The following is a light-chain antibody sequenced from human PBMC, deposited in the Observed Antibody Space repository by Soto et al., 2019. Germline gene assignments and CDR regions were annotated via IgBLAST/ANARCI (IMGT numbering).Light chain of an antibody. J-gene: IGKJ1*01. CDR1: QSMSSW. CDR3: QPYYSYPS. CDR2: DAS. Sequence: DIQMTQSPSTLSASVGDRVTITCRANQSMSSWLAWYQQKPGKAPKLLIYDASSLQSGVPSRFRGSGSGTEFTLIISSLQPDDFGAYYCQPYYSYPSFGQGTKVEIK. V-gene: IGKV1-5*01.